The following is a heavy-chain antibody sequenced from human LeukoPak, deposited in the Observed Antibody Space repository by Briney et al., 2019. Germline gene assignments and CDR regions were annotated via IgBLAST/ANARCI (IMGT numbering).Heavy chain of an antibody. Sequence: SETLSLTCTVSGGSISSGSYYWSWIRQPAGKGLEWIGRIYTSGSTNYNPSLKSRVTISVDTSKNQFSLKLSSVTAADTAVYYCARRRSGYFDAFDIWGQGTMVTVSS. CDR2: IYTSGST. CDR1: GGSISSGSYY. CDR3: ARRRSGYFDAFDI. J-gene: IGHJ3*02. D-gene: IGHD5-12*01. V-gene: IGHV4-61*02.